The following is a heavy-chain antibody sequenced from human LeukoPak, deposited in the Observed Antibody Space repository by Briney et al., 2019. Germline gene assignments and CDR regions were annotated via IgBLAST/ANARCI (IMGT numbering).Heavy chain of an antibody. CDR1: GFTFSSYS. CDR3: AREHCSSTSCLYDY. Sequence: PGGSLRLSCAASGFTFSSYSMNWVRQAPGKGLEWVSYISSSSSTIYYADSVKGRFTISRDKAKNSLYLQMNSLRAEDTAVYYCAREHCSSTSCLYDYWGQGTLVTVSS. V-gene: IGHV3-48*01. J-gene: IGHJ4*02. CDR2: ISSSSSTI. D-gene: IGHD2-2*01.